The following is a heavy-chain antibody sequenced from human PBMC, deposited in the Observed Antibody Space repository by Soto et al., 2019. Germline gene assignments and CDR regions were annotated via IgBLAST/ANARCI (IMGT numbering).Heavy chain of an antibody. CDR2: ISSSSSYI. Sequence: EVQLVESGGGLVKPGGSLRLSCAASGFTFSSYSMNWVRQAPGKGLEWVSAISSSSSYIYYADSVKGRFTISRDNAKNSLYRQMNSLRAEDTAVYYCAWGLHHSGTDYCGQGTLVTVCS. V-gene: IGHV3-21*01. D-gene: IGHD1-26*01. J-gene: IGHJ4*02. CDR1: GFTFSSYS. CDR3: AWGLHHSGTDY.